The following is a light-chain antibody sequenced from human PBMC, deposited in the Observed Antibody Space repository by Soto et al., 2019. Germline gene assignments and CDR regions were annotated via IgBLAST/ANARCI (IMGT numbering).Light chain of an antibody. CDR3: QQYHTYWWS. J-gene: IGKJ1*01. Sequence: DIQMTQSPSSLSASVGDTVILTCRASQDVDTWLAWFQQRPGKAPKLLISQASTLASGVPSRFSGSGSGTVFTLTISSLQPDDFATYFCQQYHTYWWSFGPGSKVEIK. CDR2: QAS. CDR1: QDVDTW. V-gene: IGKV1-5*03.